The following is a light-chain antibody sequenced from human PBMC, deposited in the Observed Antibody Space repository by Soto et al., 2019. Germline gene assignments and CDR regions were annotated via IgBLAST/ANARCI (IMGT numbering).Light chain of an antibody. CDR1: QTISSW. V-gene: IGKV1-5*03. CDR2: KAS. J-gene: IGKJ1*01. Sequence: DIQKRQSPSTLSGSVGDRATITRRHSQTISSWLAWYQQKPGKAPKLLIYKASTLKSGVPSRFSGSGSGTEFTLTISSLQSEDLAVYYCQQYNNWPSRTVGQGTKVDIK. CDR3: QQYNNWPSRT.